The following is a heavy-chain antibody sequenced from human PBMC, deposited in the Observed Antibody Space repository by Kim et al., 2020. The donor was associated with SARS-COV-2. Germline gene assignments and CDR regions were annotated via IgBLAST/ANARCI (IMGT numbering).Heavy chain of an antibody. Sequence: SETLSLTCTVSGGSISSYYWSWIRQPPGKGLEWIGYIYYSGSTNYNPSLKSRVTISVDTSKNQFSLKLSSVTAADTAVYYCARESTGYSGYRIFDYWGQGTLVTVSS. V-gene: IGHV4-59*13. J-gene: IGHJ4*02. CDR2: IYYSGST. CDR1: GGSISSYY. D-gene: IGHD5-12*01. CDR3: ARESTGYSGYRIFDY.